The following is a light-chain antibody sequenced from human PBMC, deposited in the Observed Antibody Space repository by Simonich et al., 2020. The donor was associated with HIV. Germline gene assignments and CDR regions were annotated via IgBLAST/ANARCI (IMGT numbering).Light chain of an antibody. Sequence: DIVMTQTPLSLSVSPGQPASISCMSNQSLQPSVGKTYFYWCLQKPGQSPHLLIYELSSRFSGVPDKFSGSGSGTNFTLKISRVEAEDVGVYYCMQGIHLPLTFGGGTKVEIK. CDR1: QSLQPSVGKTY. CDR3: MQGIHLPLT. V-gene: IGKV2-29*02. CDR2: ELS. J-gene: IGKJ4*01.